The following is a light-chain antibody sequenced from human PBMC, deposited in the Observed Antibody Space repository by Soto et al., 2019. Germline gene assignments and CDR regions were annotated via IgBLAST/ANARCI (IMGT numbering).Light chain of an antibody. J-gene: IGKJ1*01. CDR2: GAS. CDR1: QSVSGN. V-gene: IGKV3-15*01. CDR3: QQYDDWPRT. Sequence: EIVMTQSPATLSVSPGERATLSCRASQSVSGNLVWYQQKPGQAPRLLIYGASTRAIGIPARFSGSGSGTEFILTISSLQSEDFALSYCQQYDDWPRTFGQGTKVEIK.